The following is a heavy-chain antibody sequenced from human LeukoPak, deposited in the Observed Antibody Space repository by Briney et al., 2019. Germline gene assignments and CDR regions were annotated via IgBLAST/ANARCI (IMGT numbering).Heavy chain of an antibody. D-gene: IGHD4/OR15-4a*01. CDR1: GITFNNYA. Sequence: GGSLRLSCAASGITFNNYAMRWVRQAPGEGLEWVSGISDNGGGTYYADSVKGRFTISRDNSKNMLYLQMNSLRAEDTAVYYCAKESGALGAPLYDYWGQGILVTGSS. CDR3: AKESGALGAPLYDY. V-gene: IGHV3-23*01. J-gene: IGHJ4*02. CDR2: ISDNGGGT.